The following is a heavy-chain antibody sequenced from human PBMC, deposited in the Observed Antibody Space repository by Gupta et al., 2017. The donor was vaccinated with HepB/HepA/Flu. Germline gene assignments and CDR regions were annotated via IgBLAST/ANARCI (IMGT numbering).Heavy chain of an antibody. J-gene: IGHJ3*02. CDR1: GYPFTGYY. Sequence: QVQLVQSGAEVKKPGASVKVSCKASGYPFTGYYMHWVRPAPGHGLEWMGWINPNSGGTNYAQKFQGRVTMTRDTSISTAYMELSRLRSDDTAVYYCARDKGYCSSTSCYSAGAFDIWGQGTMVTVSS. D-gene: IGHD2-2*01. V-gene: IGHV1-2*02. CDR3: ARDKGYCSSTSCYSAGAFDI. CDR2: INPNSGGT.